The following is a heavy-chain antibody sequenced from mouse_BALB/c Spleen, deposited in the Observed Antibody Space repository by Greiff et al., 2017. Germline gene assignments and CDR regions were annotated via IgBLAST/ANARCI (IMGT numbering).Heavy chain of an antibody. D-gene: IGHD2-1*01. CDR1: GFNIKDTY. V-gene: IGHV14-3*02. J-gene: IGHJ3*01. Sequence: VQLQQSGAELVKPGASVKLSCTASGFNIKDTYMHWVKQRPEQGLEWIGRIDPANGNTKYDPKFQGKATITADTSSNTAYLQLSSLTSEDTAVYYCARGDYGNFTFAYWGQGTLVTVSA. CDR2: IDPANGNT. CDR3: ARGDYGNFTFAY.